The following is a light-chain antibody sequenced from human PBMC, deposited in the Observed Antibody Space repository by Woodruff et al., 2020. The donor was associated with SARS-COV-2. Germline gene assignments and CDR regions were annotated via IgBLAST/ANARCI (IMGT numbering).Light chain of an antibody. CDR3: SSYTSSSTLDV. V-gene: IGLV2-14*01. CDR1: SSDVGGYNY. J-gene: IGLJ1*01. Sequence: GTSSDVGGYNYVSWYQQHPGKAPKLMIYEVSNRPSGVSNRFSGSKSGNTASLTISGLQAEDEADYYCSSYTSSSTLDVFGTGT. CDR2: EVS.